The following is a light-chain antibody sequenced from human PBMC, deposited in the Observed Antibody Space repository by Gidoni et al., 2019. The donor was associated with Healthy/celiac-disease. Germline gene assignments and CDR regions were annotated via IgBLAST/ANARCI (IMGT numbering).Light chain of an antibody. CDR2: GAS. CDR3: QQYGSSPYT. CDR1: QCVSSSY. V-gene: IGKV3-20*01. J-gene: IGKJ2*01. Sequence: EIVLTQSPGTLSFAPGERATLSCRASQCVSSSYLAWYQQKPGQAPRLLIYGASSSGSGTGFTLTISRLEPEDFAVYYCQQYGSSPYTFGQGTKLEIK.